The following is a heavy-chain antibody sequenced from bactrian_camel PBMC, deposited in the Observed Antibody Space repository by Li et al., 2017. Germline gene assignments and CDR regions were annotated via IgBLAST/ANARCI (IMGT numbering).Heavy chain of an antibody. CDR3: ASLYNRY. Sequence: HVQLVESGGGSAQAGGSLKLSCAASGYIFSRCRMAWYRQAPGKERELVSCISWNGGDTTYADSLKGRFTISRDNAKNTLYLQLNSLKTEDTAMYFCASLYNRYWGQGTQVTVS. CDR2: ISWNGGDT. J-gene: IGHJ4*01. CDR1: GYIFSRCR. V-gene: IGHV3S68*01.